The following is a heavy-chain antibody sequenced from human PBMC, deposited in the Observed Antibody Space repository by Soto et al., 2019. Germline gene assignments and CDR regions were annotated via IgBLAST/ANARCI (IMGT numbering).Heavy chain of an antibody. CDR1: GYPFTSYG. Sequence: QVELVQSGAEVKPPGASVRVSCKTSGYPFTSYGIAWVRHAPGQGPEWIGWISGYNGNTKYAQKFQGRLTVTADTSTSTAYMELGSLRDDDTAVYYCTRGRGGWFLWGDNWGQGTPVTVSS. CDR3: TRGRGGWFLWGDN. V-gene: IGHV1-18*01. CDR2: ISGYNGNT. D-gene: IGHD6-19*01. J-gene: IGHJ4*02.